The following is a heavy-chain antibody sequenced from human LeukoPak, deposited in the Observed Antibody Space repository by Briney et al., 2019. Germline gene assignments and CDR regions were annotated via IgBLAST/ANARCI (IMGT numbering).Heavy chain of an antibody. D-gene: IGHD1-20*01. J-gene: IGHJ4*02. V-gene: IGHV3-11*01. CDR2: ISSSGNII. CDR3: ARRRYNWNAIDY. Sequence: PGGSLRLSCAASGFTFSDYYMSWIRQAPGKGLEWVSYISSSGNIIYYADSVKGRFTISRDNAKNSLYLQMNSQRAEDTAVYYCARRRYNWNAIDYWGQGTLVTVSS. CDR1: GFTFSDYY.